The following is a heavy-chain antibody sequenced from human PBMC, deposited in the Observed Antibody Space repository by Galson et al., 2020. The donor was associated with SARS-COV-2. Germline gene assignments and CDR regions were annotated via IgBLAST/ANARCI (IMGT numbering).Heavy chain of an antibody. CDR2: ISSSSSTI. V-gene: IGHV3-48*01. CDR3: ARPYCTNGVCYFYFDY. CDR1: GFTLRSYS. J-gene: IGHJ4*02. Sequence: GESLKISCAASGFTLRSYSMNWVRQAPGKGLEWVSYISSSSSTIYYADSVKGRFTISRDNAKNSLYLQMNSLRAEDTAVYYCARPYCTNGVCYFYFDYWGQGTLVTVSS. D-gene: IGHD2-8*01.